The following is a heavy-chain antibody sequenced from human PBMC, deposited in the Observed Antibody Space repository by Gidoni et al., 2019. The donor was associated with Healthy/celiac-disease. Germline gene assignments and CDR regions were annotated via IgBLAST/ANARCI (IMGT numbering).Heavy chain of an antibody. CDR1: GFTFSSYG. CDR3: ATGYSSRNNWFDP. CDR2: ISYDGSNK. Sequence: QVQLVESGGGVVQPGRSLSLSCAASGFTFSSYGMHWVRQAPGKGLEWVAVISYDGSNKYYADSVKGRFTISRDNSKNTLYLQMNSLRAEDTAVYYCATGYSSRNNWFDPWGQGTLVTVSS. D-gene: IGHD6-13*01. V-gene: IGHV3-30*03. J-gene: IGHJ5*02.